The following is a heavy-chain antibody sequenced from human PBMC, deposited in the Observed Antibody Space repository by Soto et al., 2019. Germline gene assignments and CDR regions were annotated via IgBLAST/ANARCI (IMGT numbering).Heavy chain of an antibody. D-gene: IGHD4-17*01. Sequence: GSLRLSCAASGFTFSSYSMNWVRQAPGKGLEWVSSISSSSSYIYYADSVKGRFTISRDNAKNSLYLQMNSLRAEDTAVYYCAREGQNDYGGSKENWFDPWGQGTLVTVSS. CDR3: AREGQNDYGGSKENWFDP. CDR2: ISSSSSYI. J-gene: IGHJ5*02. V-gene: IGHV3-21*01. CDR1: GFTFSSYS.